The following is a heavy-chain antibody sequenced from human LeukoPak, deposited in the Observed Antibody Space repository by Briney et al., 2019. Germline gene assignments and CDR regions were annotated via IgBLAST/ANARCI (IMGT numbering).Heavy chain of an antibody. D-gene: IGHD5-18*01. CDR2: ISYDGSNK. J-gene: IGHJ4*02. Sequence: SGGSLRLSCAASGFTFSSYAMHWVRQAPGKGLEWVAVISYDGSNKYYADSVKGRFTISRDNSKNTLYLQMNSLRAEDTAVYYCASLYSSANFDYWGQGTLVTVSS. V-gene: IGHV3-30-3*01. CDR1: GFTFSSYA. CDR3: ASLYSSANFDY.